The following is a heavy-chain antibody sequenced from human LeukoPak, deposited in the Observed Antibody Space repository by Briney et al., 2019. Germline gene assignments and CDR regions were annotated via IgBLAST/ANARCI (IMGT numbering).Heavy chain of an antibody. CDR2: IAYHGGAE. J-gene: IGHJ4*02. CDR1: GFTFSSYG. Sequence: PGGSLRLSCAASGFTFSSYGMHWVRQAPGKGLEWVAVIAYHGGAEYYADSVKGRFTISRDNSKNTVDLQLNSLRAEDSAVYYCAKQAFRMVIYSDYWGQGTLVTVSS. V-gene: IGHV3-30*18. D-gene: IGHD2-15*01. CDR3: AKQAFRMVIYSDY.